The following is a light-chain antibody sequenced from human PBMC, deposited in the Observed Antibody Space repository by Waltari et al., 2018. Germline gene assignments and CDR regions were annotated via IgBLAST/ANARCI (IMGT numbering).Light chain of an antibody. CDR1: NIGRKD. J-gene: IGLJ3*02. Sequence: SYELTQPLSLSVALGQPARITWRGNNIGRKDVAWYQQKPGQAPGLVNRPSWIRERFSRSNSGNTATLTISRAQAGDEADYYCQVYDSNTWVFGGGTKLTVL. CDR3: QVYDSNTWV. V-gene: IGLV3-9*01.